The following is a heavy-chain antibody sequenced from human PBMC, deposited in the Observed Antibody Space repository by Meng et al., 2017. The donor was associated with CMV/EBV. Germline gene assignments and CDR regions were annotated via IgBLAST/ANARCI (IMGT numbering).Heavy chain of an antibody. Sequence: SVKVSCKASGCTFSSYAISWVRQAPGQGLEWMGGIIPIFGTANYAQKFQGRVTITTDESTSTAYMELSSLRSEDTAVYYCARDCSSTSCYMEELNWFDPRGQGTLVTVSS. CDR2: IIPIFGTA. D-gene: IGHD2-2*02. J-gene: IGHJ5*02. CDR3: ARDCSSTSCYMEELNWFDP. CDR1: GCTFSSYA. V-gene: IGHV1-69*05.